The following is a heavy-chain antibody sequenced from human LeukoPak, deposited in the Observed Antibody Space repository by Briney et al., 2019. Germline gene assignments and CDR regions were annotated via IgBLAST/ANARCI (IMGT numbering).Heavy chain of an antibody. CDR2: IYHSGST. D-gene: IGHD6-19*01. J-gene: IGHJ4*02. CDR1: GGSISSSNW. CDR3: AGKAVAGPYFDY. V-gene: IGHV4-4*02. Sequence: SETLSLTCAVSGGSISSSNWWSWVRQPPGKGLEWIGEIYHSGSTNYNPSLKSRVTISVDKSKNQFSLKLTSVTAADTAVYYCAGKAVAGPYFDYWGQGTLVTVSS.